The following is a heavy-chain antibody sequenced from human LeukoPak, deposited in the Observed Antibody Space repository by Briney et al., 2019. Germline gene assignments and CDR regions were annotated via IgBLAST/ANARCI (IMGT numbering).Heavy chain of an antibody. V-gene: IGHV3-23*01. Sequence: TGGSLRLSCAASGFTFSSYGMSWVRQAPGKGLEWVSAITATSSSTHDADSVQGRFTISRDNSKNTLYLQMNSLRPEDTAIYYCAREQASRGGSGYRYYYYYMDVWGKGTTVTVSS. J-gene: IGHJ6*03. CDR2: ITATSSST. D-gene: IGHD3-22*01. CDR3: AREQASRGGSGYRYYYYYMDV. CDR1: GFTFSSYG.